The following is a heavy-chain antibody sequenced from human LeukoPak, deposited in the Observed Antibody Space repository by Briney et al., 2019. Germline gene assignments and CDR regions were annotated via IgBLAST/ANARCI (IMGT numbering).Heavy chain of an antibody. J-gene: IGHJ4*02. D-gene: IGHD4-17*01. CDR2: ISSSSSYI. V-gene: IGHV3-21*04. CDR1: GFTFSSYS. Sequence: GGSLRLSCAASGFTFSSYSMNWVRQAPGKGLEWVSSISSSSSYIYYADSVKGRFTISRDNSKNTLYLQMNSLRAEDTAVYYCARGGPHYGDYVLGYFDYWGQGTLVTVSS. CDR3: ARGGPHYGDYVLGYFDY.